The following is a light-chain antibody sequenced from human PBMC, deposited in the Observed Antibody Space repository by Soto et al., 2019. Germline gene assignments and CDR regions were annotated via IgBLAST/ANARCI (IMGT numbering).Light chain of an antibody. CDR1: QNINSW. CDR3: QQYNSYS. CDR2: EAS. V-gene: IGKV1-5*03. J-gene: IGKJ1*01. Sequence: DIHMTQSPSTLSASVGDRVAIAFRASQNINSWLAWYQQKPGKAPKLLIYEASTLERGVPSRFGGSGSGTEFTPTISSLQPDDFATYYCQQYNSYSFGQGTKVDIK.